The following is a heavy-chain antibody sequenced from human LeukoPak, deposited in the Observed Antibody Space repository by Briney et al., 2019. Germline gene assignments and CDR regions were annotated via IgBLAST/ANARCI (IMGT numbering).Heavy chain of an antibody. J-gene: IGHJ4*02. CDR2: IWYDGSSK. CDR1: GISFSSHG. D-gene: IGHD6-13*01. V-gene: IGHV3-33*01. CDR3: ARDSLSWYYFDY. Sequence: GGSLRLSCAASGISFSSHGMHWVRQAPGKGLEWVAVIWYDGSSKYYADSLKGRFTISRDNSKNTLYLQMNSLRAEDTAVYYCARDSLSWYYFDYWGQGTLVTVSS.